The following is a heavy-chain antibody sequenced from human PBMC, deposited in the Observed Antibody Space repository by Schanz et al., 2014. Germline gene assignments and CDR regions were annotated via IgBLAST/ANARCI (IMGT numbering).Heavy chain of an antibody. V-gene: IGHV3-30*03. Sequence: VRLVESGGGVVRPGGSLRLSCAGSGFTFSNYAIHWVRQAPGKGLEWVAVISYDGNNEDYADSVKGRFTISRDNAKNSLYLQMNSLRVEDTAVYYCATMWGYCTATACQILEVLDVWGQGTMVTVSS. J-gene: IGHJ3*01. D-gene: IGHD2-8*02. CDR1: GFTFSNYA. CDR3: ATMWGYCTATACQILEVLDV. CDR2: ISYDGNNE.